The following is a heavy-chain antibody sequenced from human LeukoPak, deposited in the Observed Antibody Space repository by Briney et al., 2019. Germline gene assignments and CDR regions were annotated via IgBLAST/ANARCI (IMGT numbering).Heavy chain of an antibody. Sequence: GGSLRLSCAASGFTFSSYDMHWVRQATGKGLEWVSAIGTAGDTYYPCSVKGRFTISRENAKNSLYLQMNSLRAGDTAVYYCASNYGDYARPNYWGQGTLVTVSS. D-gene: IGHD4-17*01. V-gene: IGHV3-13*01. J-gene: IGHJ4*02. CDR3: ASNYGDYARPNY. CDR2: IGTAGDT. CDR1: GFTFSSYD.